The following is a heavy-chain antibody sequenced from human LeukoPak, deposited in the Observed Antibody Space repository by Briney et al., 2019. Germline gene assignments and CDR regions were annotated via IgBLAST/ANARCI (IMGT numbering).Heavy chain of an antibody. J-gene: IGHJ3*02. V-gene: IGHV3-9*01. Sequence: PGRSLRLSCAASGFTFDDYAMHWVRQAPGKGLEWVSGISWNSGSIGYADSVKGRFTISRDNAKNSLYLQMNSLRAEDTALYYCAKARITMVRGVMYAFDIWGQGTMVTVSS. CDR1: GFTFDDYA. CDR3: AKARITMVRGVMYAFDI. CDR2: ISWNSGSI. D-gene: IGHD3-10*01.